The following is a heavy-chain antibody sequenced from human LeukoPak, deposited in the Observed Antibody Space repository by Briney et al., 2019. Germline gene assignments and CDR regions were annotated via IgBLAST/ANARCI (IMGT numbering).Heavy chain of an antibody. CDR2: IGIKANNYAT. V-gene: IGHV3-73*01. Sequence: PGGSLKLSCAASGFTFSGSDMHWFRQASGKGLEWVGRIGIKANNYATAYSAALKGRFTISRDDSKNTAYLQMNSLRTEDTAVYYCTTYTRGHYWGQGILVTVSS. D-gene: IGHD6-19*01. J-gene: IGHJ4*02. CDR3: TTYTRGHY. CDR1: GFTFSGSD.